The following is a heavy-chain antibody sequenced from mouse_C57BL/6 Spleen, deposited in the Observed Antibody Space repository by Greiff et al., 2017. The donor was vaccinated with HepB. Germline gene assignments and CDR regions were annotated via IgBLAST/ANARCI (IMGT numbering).Heavy chain of an antibody. CDR3: AVTTEFDY. Sequence: VQLQQSGPELVKPGASVKISCKASGYTFTDYYMNWVKQSHGKSLEWIGDINPNNGGTSYNQKFKGKATLTVDKSSSTAYMELRSLTSEDSAVYYCAVTTEFDYWGQGTTLTVSS. CDR2: INPNNGGT. V-gene: IGHV1-26*01. D-gene: IGHD1-1*01. J-gene: IGHJ2*01. CDR1: GYTFTDYY.